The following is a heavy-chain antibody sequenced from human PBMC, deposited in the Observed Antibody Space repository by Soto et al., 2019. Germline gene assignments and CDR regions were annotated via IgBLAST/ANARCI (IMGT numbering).Heavy chain of an antibody. Sequence: PSETLSLTCTVSGYSISSGYYWGWIRQPPGKGLEWIASIYHSGSTYYNPSLKSRVTISVDTSKNQFSLKLSSVTAADTAVYYCARDRGWVGGDWFDPWGQGTLVTVSS. CDR2: IYHSGST. V-gene: IGHV4-38-2*02. CDR3: ARDRGWVGGDWFDP. CDR1: GYSISSGYY. J-gene: IGHJ5*02. D-gene: IGHD3-10*01.